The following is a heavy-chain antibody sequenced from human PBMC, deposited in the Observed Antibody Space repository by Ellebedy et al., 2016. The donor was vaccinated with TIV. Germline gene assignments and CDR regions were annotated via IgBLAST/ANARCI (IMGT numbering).Heavy chain of an antibody. V-gene: IGHV3-66*01. CDR2: LQINGGT. J-gene: IGHJ4*02. Sequence: GGSLRLSCVVSGLTVRSNYMSWVRQAPGKGLEWVAMLQINGGTDYADSVEGRFTISRDNPKNTLYLQLDSLRAEDTAVYFCARRHYYDSAGYPELFHFDFWGRGTLVTVSS. D-gene: IGHD3-22*01. CDR1: GLTVRSNY. CDR3: ARRHYYDSAGYPELFHFDF.